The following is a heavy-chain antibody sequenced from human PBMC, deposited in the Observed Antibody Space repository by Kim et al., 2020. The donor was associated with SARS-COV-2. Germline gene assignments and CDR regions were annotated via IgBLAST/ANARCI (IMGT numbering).Heavy chain of an antibody. CDR3: ARIWSGYYTQYNWFDP. CDR1: GGSFSGYY. Sequence: SETLSLTCAVYGGSFSGYYWSWIRQPPGKGLEWIGEINHSGSTNYNPSLKSRVTISVDTSKNQFSLKLSSVTAADTAVYYCARIWSGYYTQYNWFDPWGQGTLVTVSS. CDR2: INHSGST. V-gene: IGHV4-34*01. J-gene: IGHJ5*02. D-gene: IGHD3-3*01.